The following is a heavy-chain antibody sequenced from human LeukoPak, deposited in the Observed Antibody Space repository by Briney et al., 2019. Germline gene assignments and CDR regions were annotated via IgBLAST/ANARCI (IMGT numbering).Heavy chain of an antibody. CDR2: IYNSGST. CDR1: GFTVSSNY. V-gene: IGHV3-53*01. D-gene: IGHD1-26*01. J-gene: IGHJ4*02. CDR3: ARSLRVGVTAGGY. Sequence: PGGSLRLSCAVSGFTVSSNYMSWVRQAPGKGLEWVSVIYNSGSTFYADSVKGRFTISRDNSENTLYLQMNSLRAEDMAVYYCARSLRVGVTAGGYWGQGTLVTVSS.